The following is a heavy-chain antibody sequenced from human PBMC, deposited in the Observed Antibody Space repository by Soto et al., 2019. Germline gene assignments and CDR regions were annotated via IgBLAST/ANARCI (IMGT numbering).Heavy chain of an antibody. CDR1: GFTFTNYA. CDR3: AKDRDDYRNYVFDY. Sequence: EVPLLESGGGLVQPGGSLRLSCAASGFTFTNYAMTWVRQAPGKGLEWVSISSGSGSGGSTNYADSVKGRFTISRDNSKNTLYLQMNGLRVEDTAVYYCAKDRDDYRNYVFDYWGQGTLVTVSS. D-gene: IGHD4-4*01. CDR2: SSGSGSGGST. J-gene: IGHJ4*02. V-gene: IGHV3-23*01.